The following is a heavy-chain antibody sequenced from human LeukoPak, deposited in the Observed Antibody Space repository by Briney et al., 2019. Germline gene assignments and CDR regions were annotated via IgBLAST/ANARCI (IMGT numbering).Heavy chain of an antibody. CDR1: GFTFSSYW. J-gene: IGHJ1*01. V-gene: IGHV3-74*01. D-gene: IGHD3-22*01. Sequence: GGSLRLSCAASGFTFSSYWMHWVRQAPGKGLVWVSRIKSDGSSTSYADSVKGRFTISRDNAKNTLYLQMNSLRAEDTAVYYCAREYYYYDSSALFQHWGQGTLVTVSS. CDR2: IKSDGSST. CDR3: AREYYYYDSSALFQH.